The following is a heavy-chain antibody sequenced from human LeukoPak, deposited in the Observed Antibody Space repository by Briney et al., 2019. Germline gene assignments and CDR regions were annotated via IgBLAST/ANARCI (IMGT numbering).Heavy chain of an antibody. V-gene: IGHV4-39*07. Sequence: SETLSLTCTVSGGSISSSSYYWGWIRQPPGKGLEWIGSIYYSGSTYYNPSLKSRVTISVDTSKNQFSLKLSSVTAADTAVYYCARERVYCTNGGCSISWGQGTLVTVSS. J-gene: IGHJ4*02. D-gene: IGHD2-8*01. CDR2: IYYSGST. CDR1: GGSISSSSYY. CDR3: ARERVYCTNGGCSIS.